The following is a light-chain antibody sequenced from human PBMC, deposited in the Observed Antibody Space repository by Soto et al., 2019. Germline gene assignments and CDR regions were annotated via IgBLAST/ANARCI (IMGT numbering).Light chain of an antibody. V-gene: IGLV1-40*01. J-gene: IGLJ2*01. CDR1: SSNIGTGFD. CDR2: ANN. CDR3: QSYDSSLSAVV. Sequence: QSVLTQPPSVSGAPGQRVTISCTGSSSNIGTGFDVQWYQQLPGAAPKLLISANNIRPSGVPGRFSGSKSGTSASLAITGLQAEDEADYYCQSYDSSLSAVVFGGGTKLTVL.